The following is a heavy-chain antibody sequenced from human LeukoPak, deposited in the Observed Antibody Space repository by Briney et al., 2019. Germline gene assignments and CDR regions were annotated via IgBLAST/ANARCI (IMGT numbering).Heavy chain of an antibody. V-gene: IGHV1-18*01. CDR3: ARGPPHGAWFDP. CDR2: ISAYNGNT. J-gene: IGHJ5*02. D-gene: IGHD1-26*01. CDR1: GYTFTSYG. Sequence: ASVKVSCKASGYTFTSYGISWVRQAPGQGLEWMGWISAYNGNTNYAQKFQGRVTMTRNTSISTAYMELSSLRSEDTAVYYCARGPPHGAWFDPWGQGTLVTVSS.